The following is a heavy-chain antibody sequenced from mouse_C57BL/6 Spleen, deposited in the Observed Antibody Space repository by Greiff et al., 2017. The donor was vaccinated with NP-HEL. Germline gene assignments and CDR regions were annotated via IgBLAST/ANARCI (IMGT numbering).Heavy chain of an antibody. CDR2: ISYDGSN. J-gene: IGHJ3*01. CDR3: ARPIYYYGPFAY. CDR1: GYSITSGYY. D-gene: IGHD1-1*01. V-gene: IGHV3-6*01. Sequence: EVQLQESGPGLVKPSQSLSLTCSVTGYSITSGYYWNWIRQFPGNKLEWMGYISYDGSNNYNPSLKNRISITRDTSKNQFFLKLNSVTTEDTATYYCARPIYYYGPFAYWGQGTLVTVSA.